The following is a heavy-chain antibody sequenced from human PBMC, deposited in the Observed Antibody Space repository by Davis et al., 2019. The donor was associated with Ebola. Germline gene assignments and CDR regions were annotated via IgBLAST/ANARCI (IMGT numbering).Heavy chain of an antibody. CDR3: ARDKGDGGNLYYFDY. J-gene: IGHJ4*02. V-gene: IGHV1-2*02. CDR2: INPNSGGT. D-gene: IGHD4-23*01. Sequence: ASVKVSCKASGYTFTGYYMHWVRQAPGQGLEWMGWINPNSGGTNYAQKFQGRVTMTRDTSISTAYMELSRLRSEDTAVYYCARDKGDGGNLYYFDYWGQGTLVTVSS. CDR1: GYTFTGYY.